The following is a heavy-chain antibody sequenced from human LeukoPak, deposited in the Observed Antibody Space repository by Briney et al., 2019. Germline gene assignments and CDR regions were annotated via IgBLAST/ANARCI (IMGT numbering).Heavy chain of an antibody. J-gene: IGHJ5*02. D-gene: IGHD5-24*01. V-gene: IGHV3-21*01. CDR2: ISSSSSYI. Sequence: GGSLRLSCAASGFTVSSNYMSWVRQAPGKGLEWVSSISSSSSYIYYADSVKGRFTISRDNAETSLYLQMNSLRAEDTAVYYCARGAEMATMGSWFDPWGQGTLVTVSS. CDR1: GFTVSSNY. CDR3: ARGAEMATMGSWFDP.